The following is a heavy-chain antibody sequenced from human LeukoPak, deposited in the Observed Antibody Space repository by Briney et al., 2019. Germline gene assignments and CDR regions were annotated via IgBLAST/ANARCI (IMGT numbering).Heavy chain of an antibody. D-gene: IGHD6-13*01. CDR1: GGSISSSFYY. CDR2: IYYSGST. V-gene: IGHV4-31*03. Sequence: SETLSLTCTVSGGSISSSFYYWSWIRQHPGKGLEWIGYIYYSGSTYYNPSLKSRVTISVDTSKNQFSLKLSSVTAADTAVYYCARDRVAAAGTNGMDVWGQGTTVTVSS. J-gene: IGHJ6*02. CDR3: ARDRVAAAGTNGMDV.